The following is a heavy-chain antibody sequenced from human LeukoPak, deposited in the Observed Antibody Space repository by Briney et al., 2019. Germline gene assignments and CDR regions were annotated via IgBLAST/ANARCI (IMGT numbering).Heavy chain of an antibody. CDR2: ISFDEKHK. J-gene: IGHJ3*02. Sequence: GGSLRLSCAASGFTLSTYTVHWVRQTPGKGLEWVALISFDEKHKDFADSVKGRFSISRDISKNTVSLQMDSLTTDDAAVYYCARDAVQIWFYVGTFDIWGQGSIVTVSS. CDR3: ARDAVQIWFYVGTFDI. V-gene: IGHV3-30*04. CDR1: GFTLSTYT. D-gene: IGHD3-10*01.